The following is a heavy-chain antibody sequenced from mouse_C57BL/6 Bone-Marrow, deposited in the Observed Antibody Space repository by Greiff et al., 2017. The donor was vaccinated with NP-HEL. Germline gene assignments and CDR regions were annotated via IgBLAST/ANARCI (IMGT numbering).Heavy chain of an antibody. CDR2: IDPSDSYT. D-gene: IGHD3-1*01. CDR1: GYTFTSYW. J-gene: IGHJ3*01. V-gene: IGHV1-59*01. Sequence: QVQLQQSGAELVRPGASVKLSCTASGYTFTSYWMHWVKQRPGQGLEWIGVIDPSDSYTNYNQKFKGKATLTVDTSSSTAYMQLSSLTSEDSAVYYCARGDSAWFAYWGQGTLVTVSA. CDR3: ARGDSAWFAY.